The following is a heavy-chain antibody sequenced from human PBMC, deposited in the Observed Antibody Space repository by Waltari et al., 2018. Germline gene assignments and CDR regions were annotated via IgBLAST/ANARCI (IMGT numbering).Heavy chain of an antibody. CDR1: GFTFNKHW. CDR2: IKEDGSEA. Sequence: EVQLVESGGALVQPGGSLRLACAASGFTFNKHWMSWVRQAPGKGLEWLASIKEDGSEANYLESVKGRFTISRDNAKNSLFLQMNSLRAEDTAVYYCSDPPSDFWGQGTQVIVSS. J-gene: IGHJ4*02. CDR3: SDPPSDF. V-gene: IGHV3-7*03. D-gene: IGHD2-21*01.